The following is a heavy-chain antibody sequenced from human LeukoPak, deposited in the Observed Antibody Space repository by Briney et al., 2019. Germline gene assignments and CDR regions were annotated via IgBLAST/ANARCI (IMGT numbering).Heavy chain of an antibody. J-gene: IGHJ4*02. Sequence: GASVKVSCKASGYTFTCYDINWVRQAPGQGLEWMGWVNPKSGNTGYKQKFQARVTITRDTSITTAYMELSSLTSDDTAVYFCARGLPLGYCTYGVCYPPKHFDFWGQGTLVTVSS. D-gene: IGHD2-8*01. CDR3: ARGLPLGYCTYGVCYPPKHFDF. CDR1: GYTFTCYD. CDR2: VNPKSGNT. V-gene: IGHV1-8*03.